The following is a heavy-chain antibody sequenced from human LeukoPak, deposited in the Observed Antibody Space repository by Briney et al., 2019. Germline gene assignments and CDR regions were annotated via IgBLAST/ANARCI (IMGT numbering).Heavy chain of an antibody. J-gene: IGHJ4*02. D-gene: IGHD6-13*01. V-gene: IGHV3-30*04. CDR3: ARPSLHTAGIAAAGGFFY. Sequence: GGSLRLSCAASGFTFSSYAMHWVRQAPGKELEWVAVISYDGSNKYYADSVKGRFTISRDNSKNTLYLQMNSLRAEDTAVYYCARPSLHTAGIAAAGGFFYWGQGTLVTVSS. CDR1: GFTFSSYA. CDR2: ISYDGSNK.